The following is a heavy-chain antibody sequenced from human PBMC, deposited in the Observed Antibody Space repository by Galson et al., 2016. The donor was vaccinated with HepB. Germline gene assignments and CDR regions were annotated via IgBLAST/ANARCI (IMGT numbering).Heavy chain of an antibody. D-gene: IGHD3-10*01. CDR3: ASHFGGSSLDPFDI. Sequence: SLRLSCAASGLTFRSYAFSWLRQAPGKGLEWVSVSASGDITYYAHSVKGRFTISRDKSKNTLFLNMISLRTEDTASYYCASHFGGSSLDPFDIWGRGTMVTVSS. V-gene: IGHV3-23*01. CDR2: SASGDIT. CDR1: GLTFRSYA. J-gene: IGHJ3*02.